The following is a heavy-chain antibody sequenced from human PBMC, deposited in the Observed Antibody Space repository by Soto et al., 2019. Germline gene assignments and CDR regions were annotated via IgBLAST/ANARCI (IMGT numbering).Heavy chain of an antibody. Sequence: QVQLVESGGGVVQPGGSLRLSCVASGSAFITHGMHWVRQAPGQGLEWVAVIWGDESKRYYADSVKGRFTISKDNSKNTLFLQMNTLRAEETAVYYCARGAVSAGDFDYWGQGTLVTVSS. CDR2: IWGDESKR. CDR3: ARGAVSAGDFDY. V-gene: IGHV3-33*01. J-gene: IGHJ4*02. D-gene: IGHD2-8*01. CDR1: GSAFITHG.